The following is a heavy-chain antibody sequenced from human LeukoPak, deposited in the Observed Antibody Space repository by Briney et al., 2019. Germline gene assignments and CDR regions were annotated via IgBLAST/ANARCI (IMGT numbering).Heavy chain of an antibody. CDR1: GYFISSGYY. V-gene: IGHV4-38-2*02. CDR3: ARVSRGVRGVYYYYYYMDV. J-gene: IGHJ6*03. D-gene: IGHD3-10*01. Sequence: SETLSLTCTVSGYFISSGYYWGWIRQPPGKGLERIGSIYHSGRTYYNPSLKSRVTISVDTSKNQFSLKLSSVTAADTAVYYCARVSRGVRGVYYYYYYMDVWGKGTTVTVSS. CDR2: IYHSGRT.